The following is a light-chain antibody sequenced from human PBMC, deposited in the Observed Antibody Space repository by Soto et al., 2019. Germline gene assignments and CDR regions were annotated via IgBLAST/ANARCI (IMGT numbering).Light chain of an antibody. CDR3: QQYGSSPT. CDR1: QSGSSSY. V-gene: IGKV3-20*01. Sequence: EIVLTQSPGTLSLSPGERATLSCRASQSGSSSYLAWYQQKPGQAPRLLIYGASSRATGIPDRFSGSGSGTDFTLTISRLEPEDFAVYYCQQYGSSPTLGQGTKLEIK. CDR2: GAS. J-gene: IGKJ2*01.